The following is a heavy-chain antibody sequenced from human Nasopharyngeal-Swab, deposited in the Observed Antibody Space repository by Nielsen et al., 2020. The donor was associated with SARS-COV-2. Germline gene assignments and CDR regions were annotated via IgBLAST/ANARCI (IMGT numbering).Heavy chain of an antibody. CDR1: GGSFSGYY. D-gene: IGHD6-19*01. V-gene: IGHV3-7*01. J-gene: IGHJ4*02. Sequence: ETLSLTCAVYGGSFSGYYWSWIRQPPGKGLEWVANIKQDGSEKYYVDSVKGRFTISRDNAKNSLYLQMNSLRAEDTAVYYCAVDGYWGQGTLVTVSS. CDR2: IKQDGSEK. CDR3: AVDGY.